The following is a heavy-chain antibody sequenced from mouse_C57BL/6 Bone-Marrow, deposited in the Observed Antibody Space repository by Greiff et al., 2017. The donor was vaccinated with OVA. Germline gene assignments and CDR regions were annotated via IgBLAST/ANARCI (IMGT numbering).Heavy chain of an antibody. V-gene: IGHV1-72*01. CDR2: IDPNSGGT. J-gene: IGHJ3*01. D-gene: IGHD2-5*01. Sequence: KQSCKASGYTFTSYWMHWVKQRPGRGLEWIGRIDPNSGGTKYNEKFKSKATLTVDKPSSTAYMQLSSLTSEDSAVYYCAREGVYSNYWFAYWGQGTLVTVSA. CDR3: AREGVYSNYWFAY. CDR1: GYTFTSYW.